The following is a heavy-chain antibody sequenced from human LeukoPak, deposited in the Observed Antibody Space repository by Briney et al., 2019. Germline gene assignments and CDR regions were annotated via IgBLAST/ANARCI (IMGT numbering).Heavy chain of an antibody. CDR1: GGTFSSYA. Sequence: GASVKVSCKASGGTFSSYAISWVRQAPGQGLEWMGGIIPIFGTANYAQKFQGRVTITTDEFTSTAYMELSSLRSEDTAVYYCARDTHYDFWSGPEYYFDYWGQGTLVTVSS. V-gene: IGHV1-69*05. CDR3: ARDTHYDFWSGPEYYFDY. D-gene: IGHD3-3*01. J-gene: IGHJ4*02. CDR2: IIPIFGTA.